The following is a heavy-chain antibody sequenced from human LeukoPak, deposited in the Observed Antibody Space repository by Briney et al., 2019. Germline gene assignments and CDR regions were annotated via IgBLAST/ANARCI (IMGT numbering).Heavy chain of an antibody. D-gene: IGHD2-2*01. Sequence: GASVKVSCKASGYTFTSYYMHWVRQAPGQGLEWMGIINPSGGSTSYAQKFQGRVTMTRDTSTSTVYMELSSLRSEDTAVYYCARAYCSSTSCRNWFDPWGQGTLVTVSS. CDR2: INPSGGST. J-gene: IGHJ5*02. CDR1: GYTFTSYY. V-gene: IGHV1-46*01. CDR3: ARAYCSSTSCRNWFDP.